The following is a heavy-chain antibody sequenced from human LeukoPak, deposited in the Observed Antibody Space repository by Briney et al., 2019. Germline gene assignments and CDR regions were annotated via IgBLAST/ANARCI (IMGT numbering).Heavy chain of an antibody. CDR1: GGSFSGYY. D-gene: IGHD3-16*02. Sequence: PSETLSLTCAVYGGSFSGYYWSWIRQPPGKGLEWIGESTPTGGAKYSPPLKSRGTISVDTSKNQFSLRLRSVTAADAAMYYCARIAFGGHIVAQDYWGQGTLVSVSS. V-gene: IGHV4-34*01. CDR3: ARIAFGGHIVAQDY. CDR2: STPTGGA. J-gene: IGHJ4*02.